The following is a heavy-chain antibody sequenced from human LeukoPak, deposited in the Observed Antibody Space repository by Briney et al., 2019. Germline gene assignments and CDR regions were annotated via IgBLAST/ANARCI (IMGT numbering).Heavy chain of an antibody. CDR2: ISYSGST. CDR3: AGATGGYYDYFDY. Sequence: PSETLSLTCTVSGGPINFYYWSWIRQPPGKGLEWIGYISYSGSTNYNPSLKSRVTISVDTSKNQFSLKLSSVTAADTAVYYCAGATGGYYDYFDYWGQGTLVTVSS. D-gene: IGHD3-22*01. CDR1: GGPINFYY. V-gene: IGHV4-59*03. J-gene: IGHJ4*02.